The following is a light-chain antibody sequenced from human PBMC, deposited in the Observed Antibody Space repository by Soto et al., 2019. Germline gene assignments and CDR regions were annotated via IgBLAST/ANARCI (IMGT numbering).Light chain of an antibody. Sequence: ETLVTQSPATLSVSPGERATLSCRASQSVSRNLAWYQHKPGQAPRLLIYGASTRATGIPVRFSGSGSGTEFTLTISSLQSEDFAVYYCQQYNDWPPLTFGGGTKVDIK. V-gene: IGKV3-15*01. J-gene: IGKJ4*01. CDR3: QQYNDWPPLT. CDR2: GAS. CDR1: QSVSRN.